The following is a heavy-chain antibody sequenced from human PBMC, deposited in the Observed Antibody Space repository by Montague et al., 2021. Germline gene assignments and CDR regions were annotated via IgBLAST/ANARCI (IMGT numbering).Heavy chain of an antibody. V-gene: IGHV4-34*01. J-gene: IGHJ6*02. CDR1: GGSFNAYY. CDR3: AIHSVGFEGYYNGLDV. D-gene: IGHD3-9*01. Sequence: SETLSLTCAVYGGSFNAYYWSWIRQSPGKGLEWIGEIHHRGSIYYDPTTDYNPSLQSRVTIAVDASKNQFSLRLRSVTAADTAVYSCAIHSVGFEGYYNGLDVWGRGTPVTVSS. CDR2: IHHRGSIYYDPTT.